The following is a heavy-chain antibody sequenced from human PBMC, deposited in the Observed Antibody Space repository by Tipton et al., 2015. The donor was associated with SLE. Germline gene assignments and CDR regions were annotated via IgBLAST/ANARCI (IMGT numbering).Heavy chain of an antibody. CDR3: AKGPIMYTYDRSGYEFYD. D-gene: IGHD3-22*01. J-gene: IGHJ4*02. CDR2: IRGGASGT. Sequence: SLRLSCAASGFTFSTYAMTWVRQAPGKGLEWVSAIRGGASGTYYTDSVRGRFSFSRDTSKNTLYLQMNSLRVDDTAVYYCAKGPIMYTYDRSGYEFYDWGQGTLVTVSS. CDR1: GFTFSTYA. V-gene: IGHV3-23*01.